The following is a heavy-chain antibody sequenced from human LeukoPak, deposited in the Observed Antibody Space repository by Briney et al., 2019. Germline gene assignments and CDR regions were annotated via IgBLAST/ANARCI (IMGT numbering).Heavy chain of an antibody. CDR1: GGSISSYY. CDR3: ARADSSGHYYYYGMDV. V-gene: IGHV4-4*07. Sequence: SETLSLTCTVSGGSISSYYWSWIRQPAGKGLEWIGRIYTSGSTNYNPSLESRVTMSVDTSKNQFSLKLSSVTAADTAVYYCARADSSGHYYYYGMDVWGQGTTVTVSS. CDR2: IYTSGST. D-gene: IGHD6-19*01. J-gene: IGHJ6*02.